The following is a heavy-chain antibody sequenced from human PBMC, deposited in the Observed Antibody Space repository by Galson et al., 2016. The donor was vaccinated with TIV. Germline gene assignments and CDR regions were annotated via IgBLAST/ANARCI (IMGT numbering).Heavy chain of an antibody. CDR3: ARQYDFGDYRGDAFDI. J-gene: IGHJ3*02. CDR1: GYSFTSQW. Sequence: QSGAEVKKPGESLKISCKASGYSFTSQWIAWVRQVPGKGLEWVGVVNPGGSTIRYSPSFQGQFTISSDKSISTAYLQWISLRASDTATYYCARQYDFGDYRGDAFDIWGQGTVVIVSS. V-gene: IGHV5-51*03. CDR2: VNPGGSTI. D-gene: IGHD4-17*01.